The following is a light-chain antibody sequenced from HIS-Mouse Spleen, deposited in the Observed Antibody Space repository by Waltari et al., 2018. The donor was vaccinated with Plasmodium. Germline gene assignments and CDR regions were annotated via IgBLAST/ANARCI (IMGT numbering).Light chain of an antibody. Sequence: SYELTQHPSVSVSPGPTARSTCPGDALPKKHAYWYQQKSGQAPVLVFDEDSKRPSGIPERFSGSSSGTMATLTISGAQVEDEADYYCYSTDSSGNHRVFGGGTKLTVL. J-gene: IGLJ3*02. CDR1: ALPKKH. CDR2: EDS. V-gene: IGLV3-10*01. CDR3: YSTDSSGNHRV.